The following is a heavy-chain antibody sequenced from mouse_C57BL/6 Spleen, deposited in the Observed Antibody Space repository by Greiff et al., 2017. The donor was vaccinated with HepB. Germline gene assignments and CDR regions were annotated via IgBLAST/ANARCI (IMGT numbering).Heavy chain of an antibody. J-gene: IGHJ1*03. CDR1: GYAFSSYW. Sequence: VQLQQSGAELVKPGASVKISCKASGYAFSSYWMNWVKQRPGKGLEWIGQIYPGDGDTNYNGKLKGKATLTADKSSSTAYMQLSSLTSEDSAVYFCARWVITTVVAPWYFDVWGTGTTVTVSS. CDR2: IYPGDGDT. V-gene: IGHV1-80*01. D-gene: IGHD1-1*01. CDR3: ARWVITTVVAPWYFDV.